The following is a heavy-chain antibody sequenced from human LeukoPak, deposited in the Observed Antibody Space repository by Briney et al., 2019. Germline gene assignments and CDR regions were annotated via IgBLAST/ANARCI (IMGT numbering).Heavy chain of an antibody. CDR2: INPNSGGT. D-gene: IGHD3-10*01. Sequence: APVKVSCKASGYTFTGYYMHWVRQAPGQGLEWMGWINPNSGGTNYAQKFQGRVTMTRDTSISTAYMELSRLRSDDTAVYYCARDRGLTMVRGVIALWGQGTLVTVSS. CDR1: GYTFTGYY. V-gene: IGHV1-2*02. CDR3: ARDRGLTMVRGVIAL. J-gene: IGHJ5*02.